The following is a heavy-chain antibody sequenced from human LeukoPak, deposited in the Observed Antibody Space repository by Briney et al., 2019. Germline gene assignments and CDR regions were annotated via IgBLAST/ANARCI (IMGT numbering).Heavy chain of an antibody. J-gene: IGHJ4*02. CDR2: INAGNGNT. D-gene: IGHD6-19*01. CDR3: ARSVAVAPSPDY. Sequence: GASVKVSCRDSGYTFTSYAMHWVRQAPGQRLEWMGWINAGNGNTKYSQKFQGRVTITRDTSASTAYMELSSLRSEDTAVYYCARSVAVAPSPDYWGQGTLVTVSS. V-gene: IGHV1-3*01. CDR1: GYTFTSYA.